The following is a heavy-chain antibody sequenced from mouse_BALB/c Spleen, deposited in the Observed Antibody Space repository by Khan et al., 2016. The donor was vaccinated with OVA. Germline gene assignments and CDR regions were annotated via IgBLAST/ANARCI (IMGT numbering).Heavy chain of an antibody. V-gene: IGHV3-6*02. CDR2: IRYDGNS. J-gene: IGHJ3*01. Sequence: EVQLQESGPGLVKPSQSLSLTCSVTGYSITSGYFWNWIRQFPGNKLEWMGYIRYDGNSNYNLSLKNRISITRDTHKNKFFLKLNSVNPEDTATSYGARGGISGPAWFAYWGQGTLVSVSA. D-gene: IGHD3-1*01. CDR1: GYSITSGYF. CDR3: ARGGISGPAWFAY.